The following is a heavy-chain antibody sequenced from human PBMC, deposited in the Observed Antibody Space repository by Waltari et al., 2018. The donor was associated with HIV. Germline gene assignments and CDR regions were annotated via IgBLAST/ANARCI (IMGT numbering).Heavy chain of an antibody. Sequence: EVQLVESGGAVVQPGGSLRLSCAASGFTFDDYAMHWVRQAPGGGLEWGAGVSWDGSTTYYSGSVKGRFTISRDNSKDSLHMQMNSLRAEDTALYYCTKARGPMNTDAFHIWGQGTMVTVSS. CDR3: TKARGPMNTDAFHI. V-gene: IGHV3-43D*04. D-gene: IGHD3-16*01. J-gene: IGHJ3*02. CDR2: VSWDGSTT. CDR1: GFTFDDYA.